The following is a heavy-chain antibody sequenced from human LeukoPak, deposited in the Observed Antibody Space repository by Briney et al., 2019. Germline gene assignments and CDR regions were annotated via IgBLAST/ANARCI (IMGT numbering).Heavy chain of an antibody. D-gene: IGHD3-16*02. J-gene: IGHJ3*02. CDR1: GFTFSDSY. Sequence: GGSLRLSCAASGFTFSDSYMTWVRQAPGKGVEWVAYISGSGHDINYSESAKGRFTISRDNAKNSLYLQMNSLRAEDTAVYYCARVPAGVIGMKDAFDIWGQGTMVTASS. CDR3: ARVPAGVIGMKDAFDI. CDR2: ISGSGHDI. V-gene: IGHV3-11*04.